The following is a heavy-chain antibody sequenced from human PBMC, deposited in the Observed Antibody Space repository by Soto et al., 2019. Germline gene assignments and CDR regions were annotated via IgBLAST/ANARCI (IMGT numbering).Heavy chain of an antibody. J-gene: IGHJ6*02. Sequence: PSETLSLTCSVSGASISGYYWSWMRQPPGKALEWIGYMYYSGSPRYAPSLESLVTMSTDTSKNQFSLRVSSVTAADTAVYYCARGNYCGGTSCSYYYGMNIWGQGTTVTVSS. CDR1: GASISGYY. CDR2: MYYSGSP. D-gene: IGHD2-21*01. CDR3: ARGNYCGGTSCSYYYGMNI. V-gene: IGHV4-59*01.